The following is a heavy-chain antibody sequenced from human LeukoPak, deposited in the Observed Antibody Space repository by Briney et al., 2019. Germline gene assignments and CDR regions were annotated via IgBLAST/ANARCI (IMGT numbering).Heavy chain of an antibody. CDR2: IYHSGST. Sequence: SEPLSLTCTVSGYPSSIGYYWGWIRQPPGKGLEWIGSIYHSGSTYYNPSLKSRVTISVDTSKTQFSLKRSSVTAADTAVYYCACLMVYGWYFDLWGRGTLVTVSS. D-gene: IGHD2-8*01. CDR3: ACLMVYGWYFDL. J-gene: IGHJ2*01. CDR1: GYPSSIGYY. V-gene: IGHV4-38-2*02.